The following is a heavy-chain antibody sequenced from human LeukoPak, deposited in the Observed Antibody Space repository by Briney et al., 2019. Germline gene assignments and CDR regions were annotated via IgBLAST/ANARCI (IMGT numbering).Heavy chain of an antibody. J-gene: IGHJ6*03. V-gene: IGHV1-2*02. CDR2: INPNSGGT. CDR1: GYTFTGYY. CDR3: ARVMTTDYYYYMDV. D-gene: IGHD4-11*01. Sequence: ASVKVSCKASGYTFTGYYMHWVRQAPGQGLEWMGWINPNSGGTHYAQKFQDRVTMTRDTSISTAYMELNSLRSEDTAVYYCARVMTTDYYYYMDVWGKGTTVTVSS.